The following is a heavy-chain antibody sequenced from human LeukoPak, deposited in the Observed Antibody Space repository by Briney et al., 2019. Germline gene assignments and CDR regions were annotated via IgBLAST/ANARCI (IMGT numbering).Heavy chain of an antibody. CDR1: GFTFGSYG. J-gene: IGHJ4*02. V-gene: IGHV3-33*01. CDR2: IWYDGSNK. Sequence: GGSLRLSCAASGFTFGSYGMHWVRQAPGKGLEWVAVIWYDGSNKYYADSVKGRFTISRDNSKNTLYLQMNSLRAEDTAVYYCARAPSGYDSSGYRWRGDFDYWGQGTLVTVSS. D-gene: IGHD3-22*01. CDR3: ARAPSGYDSSGYRWRGDFDY.